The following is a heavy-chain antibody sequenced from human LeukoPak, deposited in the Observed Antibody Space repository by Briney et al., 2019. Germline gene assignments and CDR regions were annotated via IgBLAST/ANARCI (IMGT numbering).Heavy chain of an antibody. D-gene: IGHD4-23*01. CDR3: ARGGGKVRGSFDY. CDR2: INPNSGGT. V-gene: IGHV1-2*02. J-gene: IGHJ4*02. CDR1: GYTFTGYY. Sequence: PGESLKISCKASGYTFTGYYMHWVRQAPGQGLEWMGWINPNSGGTNYAQKFQGRVTMTRDTSISTAYMELSRLRSDDTAVYYCARGGGKVRGSFDYWGQGTLVTVSS.